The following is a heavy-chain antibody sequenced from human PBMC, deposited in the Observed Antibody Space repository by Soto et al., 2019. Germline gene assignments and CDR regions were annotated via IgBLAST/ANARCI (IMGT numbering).Heavy chain of an antibody. CDR3: ARDWLDCSGGSCYWGPAFDY. D-gene: IGHD2-15*01. CDR1: GFTFSSYS. V-gene: IGHV3-21*01. Sequence: GGSLRLSCAASGFTFSSYSMNWVRQAQEKGREWVTSISSSSSYIYYADSVKGRFTNTRDNAKNSLYLKMNSLRAEDTAVYYCARDWLDCSGGSCYWGPAFDYWGQGTLVPVSS. J-gene: IGHJ4*02. CDR2: ISSSSSYI.